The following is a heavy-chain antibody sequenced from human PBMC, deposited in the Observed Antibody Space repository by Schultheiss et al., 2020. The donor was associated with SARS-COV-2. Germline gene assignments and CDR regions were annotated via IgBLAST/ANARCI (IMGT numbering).Heavy chain of an antibody. CDR1: GGSISSYY. D-gene: IGHD6-25*01. V-gene: IGHV4-59*12. Sequence: SETLSLTCTVSGGSISSYYWSWIRQPPGKGLEWIGYIYYSGCTNYNPSLKSRVTMSVDTSKNQFSLKLSSVTDADTAVYYCARVTAAYYYGMDVWGQGTTVTGSS. CDR3: ARVTAAYYYGMDV. J-gene: IGHJ6*02. CDR2: IYYSGCT.